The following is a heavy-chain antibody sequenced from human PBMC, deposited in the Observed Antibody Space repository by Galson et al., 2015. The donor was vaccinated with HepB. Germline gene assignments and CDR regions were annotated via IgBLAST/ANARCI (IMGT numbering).Heavy chain of an antibody. CDR2: IYYSGST. D-gene: IGHD3-10*01. J-gene: IGHJ5*02. CDR3: ARGMESTMVRGWFDP. V-gene: IGHV4-61*01. Sequence: ETLSLTCTVSGGSVSSGSYCWSWIRQPPGKGLEWIGYIYYSGSTNYNPSLKSRVTISVDTSKNQFSLKLSSVTAADTAVYYCARGMESTMVRGWFDPWGQGTLVTVSS. CDR1: GGSVSSGSYC.